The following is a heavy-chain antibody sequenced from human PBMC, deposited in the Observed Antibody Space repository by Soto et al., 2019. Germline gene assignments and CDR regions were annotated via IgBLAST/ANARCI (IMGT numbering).Heavy chain of an antibody. J-gene: IGHJ3*02. CDR3: ARVERGTATTVVDAFDI. Sequence: QVQLQQWGAGLLKHSETLSLTCAVYGGSVSGANYYWSWIRQPPGKGLEWIGEMSHSGGTHFNPSLKSRVTTSVDTSTNQFSLKMSSVTAADTALYYCARVERGTATTVVDAFDIWGPGTMVTVSS. CDR2: MSHSGGT. CDR1: GGSVSGANYY. V-gene: IGHV4-34*01. D-gene: IGHD2-21*02.